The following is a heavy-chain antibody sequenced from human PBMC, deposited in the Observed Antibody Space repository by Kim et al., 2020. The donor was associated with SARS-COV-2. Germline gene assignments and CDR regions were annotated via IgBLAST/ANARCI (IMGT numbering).Heavy chain of an antibody. J-gene: IGHJ3*02. D-gene: IGHD3-3*01. V-gene: IGHV1-46*01. CDR3: AREGDDFWSGYYPRNAFDI. CDR1: GYTFTSYY. Sequence: ASVKVSCKASGYTFTSYYMHWVRQAPGQGLEWMGIINPSGGSTSYAQKFQGRVTMTRDTSTSTVYMELSSLRSEDTAVYYCAREGDDFWSGYYPRNAFDIWGQGTMVTVSS. CDR2: INPSGGST.